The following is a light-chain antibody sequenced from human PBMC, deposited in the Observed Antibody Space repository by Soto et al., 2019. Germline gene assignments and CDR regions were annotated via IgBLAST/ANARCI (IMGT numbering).Light chain of an antibody. Sequence: QSVLTQPPSASGSPGQSVTISCTGTSSDVGGYNYVSWYQQHPGKAPKLMIYEVSKRPSGVPDRFSGSKSGNTASLTVSGLQAEDEADYCCSSYAGSYNLVFGGGTKLTVL. CDR1: SSDVGGYNY. CDR3: SSYAGSYNLV. CDR2: EVS. V-gene: IGLV2-8*01. J-gene: IGLJ3*02.